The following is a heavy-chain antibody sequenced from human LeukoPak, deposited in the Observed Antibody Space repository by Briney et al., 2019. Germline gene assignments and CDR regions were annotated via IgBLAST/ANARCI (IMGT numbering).Heavy chain of an antibody. CDR3: AVGDGYNYYTY. V-gene: IGHV4-59*01. Sequence: SGTLSLTCTVSGGSISSYYWSLIRQPPGKGLEWIGYIYYSGSTNYNPSLKSRVTISVDTSKNQFSLKLSSVTAADTAVYYCAVGDGYNYYTYWGQGTLVTVSS. CDR2: IYYSGST. J-gene: IGHJ4*02. CDR1: GGSISSYY. D-gene: IGHD5-24*01.